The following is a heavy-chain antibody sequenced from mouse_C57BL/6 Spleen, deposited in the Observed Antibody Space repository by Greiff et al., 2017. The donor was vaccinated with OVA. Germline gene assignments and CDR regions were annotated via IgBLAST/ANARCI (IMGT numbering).Heavy chain of an antibody. J-gene: IGHJ1*03. CDR2: IWSGGST. V-gene: IGHV2-4*01. CDR1: GFSLTSYG. D-gene: IGHD1-1*01. CDR3: AKTGGSSYVWYFDV. Sequence: QVQLQQSGPGLVQPSQSLSITCTVSGFSLTSYGVHWVRQPPGKGLEWLGVIWSGGSTDYNAAFISRLSISKDNSKSQVFFKMNSLQADDTAIYYCAKTGGSSYVWYFDVWGTGTTVTVSS.